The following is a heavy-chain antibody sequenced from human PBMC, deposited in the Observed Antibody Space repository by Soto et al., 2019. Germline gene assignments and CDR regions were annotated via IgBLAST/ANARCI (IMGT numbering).Heavy chain of an antibody. J-gene: IGHJ6*02. V-gene: IGHV4-34*01. D-gene: IGHD2-15*01. CDR3: ARGRSERGYSRPHYYYYGMDV. CDR1: GGSFSGYY. Sequence: SETLSLTCAVYGGSFSGYYWSWIRQPPGKGLEWIGEINHSGSTNYNPSLKSRVAISVDTSKNQFSLKLSSVTAADTAVYYCARGRSERGYSRPHYYYYGMDVWGQGTTVTVSS. CDR2: INHSGST.